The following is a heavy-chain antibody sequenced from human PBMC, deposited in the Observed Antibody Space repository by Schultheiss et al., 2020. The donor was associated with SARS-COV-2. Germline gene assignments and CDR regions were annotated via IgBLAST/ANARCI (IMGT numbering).Heavy chain of an antibody. CDR2: IWYDGSNK. D-gene: IGHD6-13*01. J-gene: IGHJ3*02. Sequence: GGSLRLSCAASGFTFSSYGMHWVRQAPGKGLEWVAVIWYDGSNKYYADSVKGRFTISRDNSKNTLYLQMNSLRAEDTAVYYCAKTKAASPNAFDIWGQGTMVTVSS. V-gene: IGHV3-33*06. CDR3: AKTKAASPNAFDI. CDR1: GFTFSSYG.